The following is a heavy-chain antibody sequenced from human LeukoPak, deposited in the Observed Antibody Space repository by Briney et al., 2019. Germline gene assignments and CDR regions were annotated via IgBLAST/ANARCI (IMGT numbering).Heavy chain of an antibody. CDR3: ARGPITMIVVAHFDY. D-gene: IGHD3-22*01. CDR2: FDPEDGET. J-gene: IGHJ4*02. V-gene: IGHV1-24*01. Sequence: GASVKVSCKVSGYTLTELSMHWVRQAPGKGLEWMGGFDPEDGETFYAQKFQGRVTMTEDTSTDTAYMELSRLRSDDTAVYYCARGPITMIVVAHFDYWGQGTLVTVSS. CDR1: GYTLTELS.